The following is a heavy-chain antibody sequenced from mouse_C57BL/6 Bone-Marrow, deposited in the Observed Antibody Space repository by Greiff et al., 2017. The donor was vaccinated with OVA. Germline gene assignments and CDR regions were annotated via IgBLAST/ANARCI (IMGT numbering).Heavy chain of an antibody. Sequence: EVMLVESGGGLVQPGGSMKLSCVASGFTFSNYWMNWVRQSPEKGLEWVAQIRLKSDNYATHYAESVKGRFTISRDDSKSSVHLQMNNLRTEDTGIYYCTSLSSSYWYFDVWGTGTTVTVSS. CDR1: GFTFSNYW. J-gene: IGHJ1*03. D-gene: IGHD1-1*01. V-gene: IGHV6-3*01. CDR2: IRLKSDNYAT. CDR3: TSLSSSYWYFDV.